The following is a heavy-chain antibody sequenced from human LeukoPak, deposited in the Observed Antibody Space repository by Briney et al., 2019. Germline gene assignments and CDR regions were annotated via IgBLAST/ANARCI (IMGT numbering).Heavy chain of an antibody. CDR1: GFTFSSYS. CDR3: ARLVWDTTMADGDIDS. CDR2: ISSASTYI. D-gene: IGHD5-18*01. Sequence: KTGGSLRLSCAASGFTFSSYSMNWVRQAPGKGLEWVSSISSASTYIYYADSVKGRFTISRDNAKNSLYLQMNSLRAEDTAMYYCARLVWDTTMADGDIDSWGQGTLVTVSS. V-gene: IGHV3-21*01. J-gene: IGHJ4*02.